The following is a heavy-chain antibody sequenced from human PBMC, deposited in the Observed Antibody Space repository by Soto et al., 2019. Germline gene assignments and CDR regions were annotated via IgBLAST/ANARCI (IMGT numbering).Heavy chain of an antibody. J-gene: IGHJ5*02. CDR3: ERGVGSGSYYNQYNWFDP. D-gene: IGHD3-10*01. Sequence: QVQLVQSGAEVKKPGASVKVSCKASGYTFTNYGISWVRQAPGQGLEWMGWISAYNGNTKYAQKLQGRVTMTTDTSTSTAYMELRILRPDDTAVYYCERGVGSGSYYNQYNWFDPWGQGTLVTVSS. V-gene: IGHV1-18*01. CDR2: ISAYNGNT. CDR1: GYTFTNYG.